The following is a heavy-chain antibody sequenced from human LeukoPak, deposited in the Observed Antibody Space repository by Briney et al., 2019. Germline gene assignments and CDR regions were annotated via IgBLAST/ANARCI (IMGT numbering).Heavy chain of an antibody. J-gene: IGHJ6*02. D-gene: IGHD2-15*01. CDR2: ISSSSSTI. V-gene: IGHV3-48*01. CDR1: GFTFSSYS. Sequence: GGSLRLSCAASGFTFSSYSMNWVRQAPGKGLEWVSYISSSSSTIYYADSVKGRFTISRDNAKNSLYLQMNSLRAEDTAVYYCARVTPPLLYGMDVWGQGTTVTISS. CDR3: ARVTPPLLYGMDV.